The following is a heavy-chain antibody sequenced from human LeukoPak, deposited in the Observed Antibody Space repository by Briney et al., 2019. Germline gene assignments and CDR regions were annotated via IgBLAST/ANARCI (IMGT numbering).Heavy chain of an antibody. CDR2: IYTSGST. CDR1: GGSTSSYY. D-gene: IGHD2-15*01. J-gene: IGHJ5*02. Sequence: SETLSLTCTVSGGSTSSYYWSWIRQPAGKGLEWIRRIYTSGSTNYNPSLKSRVTMSVDTSKNQFSLKLSSVTAADTAVYYCARVNTQGVPSPWGQGILVTVSS. CDR3: ARVNTQGVPSP. V-gene: IGHV4-4*07.